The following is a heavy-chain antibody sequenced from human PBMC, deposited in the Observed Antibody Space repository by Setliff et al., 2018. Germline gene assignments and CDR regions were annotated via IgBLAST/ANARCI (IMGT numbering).Heavy chain of an antibody. CDR3: RLGGIVGGTDS. CDR2: INQDGSGK. CDR1: GFTFSSFW. V-gene: IGHV3-7*01. D-gene: IGHD2-15*01. J-gene: IGHJ5*01. Sequence: LRLSCAASGFTFSSFWMSWVRQSPGKGLEWVANINQDGSGKYYVDSVKGRFTISRDNAKNSLYLQMNSLTVDDTGVYFCRLGGIVGGTDSWGQGTLVTVSS.